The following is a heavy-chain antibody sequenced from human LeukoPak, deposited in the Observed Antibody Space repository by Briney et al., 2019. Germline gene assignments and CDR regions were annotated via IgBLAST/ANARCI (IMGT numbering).Heavy chain of an antibody. D-gene: IGHD1-26*01. CDR2: EGSAGGT. J-gene: IGHJ3*02. V-gene: IGHV3-23*01. CDR3: ASRTWVGAGYYAFDI. Sequence: GGSLRLSCAASGFTFTNHAVSWVRQAPGKRLEWVSAEGSAGGTYYADSVKGRFTISRDNSGKTMSLQMNRLRVEDTALYYCASRTWVGAGYYAFDIWGQGTMVTVSS. CDR1: GFTFTNHA.